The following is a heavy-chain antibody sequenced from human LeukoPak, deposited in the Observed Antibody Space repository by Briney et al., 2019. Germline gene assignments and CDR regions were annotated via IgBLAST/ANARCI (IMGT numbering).Heavy chain of an antibody. Sequence: SETLSLTCAVSGDSISSDYWSWIRQPPGKGLEWIGYIYYTGSTNYNPSLKSRVTISVDTSRNQFSLKLNSVTAADTAVYYCAKSKGYGLVDIWGQGTMVTVSS. CDR1: GDSISSDY. V-gene: IGHV4-59*03. CDR3: AKSKGYGLVDI. D-gene: IGHD3-10*01. CDR2: IYYTGST. J-gene: IGHJ3*02.